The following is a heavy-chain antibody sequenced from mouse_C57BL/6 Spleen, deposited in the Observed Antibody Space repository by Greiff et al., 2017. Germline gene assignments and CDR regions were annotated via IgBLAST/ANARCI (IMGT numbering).Heavy chain of an antibody. CDR3: TREAPYYYGSSYDYYAMDY. CDR1: GFTFSSYA. Sequence: EVKVMESGEGLVKPGGSLKLSCAASGFTFSSYAMSWVRQTPEKRLEWVAYISSGGDYIYYADTVKGRFTISRDNARNTLYLQMSSLKSEDTAMYYCTREAPYYYGSSYDYYAMDYWGQGTSVTVSS. CDR2: ISSGGDYI. V-gene: IGHV5-9-1*02. D-gene: IGHD1-1*01. J-gene: IGHJ4*01.